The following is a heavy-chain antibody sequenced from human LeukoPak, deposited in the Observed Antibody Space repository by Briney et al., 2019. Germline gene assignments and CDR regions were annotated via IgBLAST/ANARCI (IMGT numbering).Heavy chain of an antibody. Sequence: GGSLRLSCAASGFTFSSYSMNWVRQAPGKGLEWVSYISSSSSTIYYADSVKGRFTISRDNAKNPLYLQMNSLRAEDTAVYNCARDIRRVPAAIVLWGRGTRVSVSS. V-gene: IGHV3-48*01. CDR2: ISSSSSTI. J-gene: IGHJ4*02. CDR3: ARDIRRVPAAIVL. D-gene: IGHD2-2*01. CDR1: GFTFSSYS.